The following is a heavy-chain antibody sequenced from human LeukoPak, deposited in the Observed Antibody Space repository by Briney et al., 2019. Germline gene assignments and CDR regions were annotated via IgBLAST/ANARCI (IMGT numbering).Heavy chain of an antibody. CDR1: GYTFTSYA. V-gene: IGHV1-3*01. CDR3: ATARYCSSTSCYRFDY. Sequence: ASVKVSCKASGYTFTSYAMHWVRQAPGQRLEWMGWINAGNGNTKYSQKFQGRVTITRDTSASTAYMELSSLRSEDTAVYYCATARYCSSTSCYRFDYWGQGTLVTVSS. D-gene: IGHD2-2*01. CDR2: INAGNGNT. J-gene: IGHJ4*02.